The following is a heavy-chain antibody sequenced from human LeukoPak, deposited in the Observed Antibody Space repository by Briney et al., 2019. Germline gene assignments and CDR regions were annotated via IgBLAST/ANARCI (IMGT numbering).Heavy chain of an antibody. Sequence: ASVKVSCKASGYTFTSYDINWVRQATGQGLEWMGWMNPNSGNTGYAQKFQGRVTMTRDTSISTAYMELSRLRSDDTAVYYCARGQRGYSGYDLVYWGQGTLVTVSS. CDR1: GYTFTSYD. J-gene: IGHJ4*02. CDR2: MNPNSGNT. V-gene: IGHV1-8*02. CDR3: ARGQRGYSGYDLVY. D-gene: IGHD5-12*01.